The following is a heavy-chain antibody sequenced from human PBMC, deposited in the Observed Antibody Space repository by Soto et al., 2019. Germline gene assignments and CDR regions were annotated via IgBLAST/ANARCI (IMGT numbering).Heavy chain of an antibody. CDR2: IYYSGST. D-gene: IGHD3-3*01. V-gene: IGHV4-31*03. Sequence: SETLSLTCTVSGGSISSGGYYWSWIRQHPGKGLEWIGYIYYSGSTYYNPSLKSRVTISVDTSKNQFSLKLSSVTAADTAVYYCAAGAIFGVVPLDYWGQGTLVTVSS. CDR1: GGSISSGGYY. CDR3: AAGAIFGVVPLDY. J-gene: IGHJ4*02.